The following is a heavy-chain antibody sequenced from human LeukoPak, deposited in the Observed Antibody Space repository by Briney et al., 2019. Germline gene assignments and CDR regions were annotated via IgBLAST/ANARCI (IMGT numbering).Heavy chain of an antibody. Sequence: GGSLRLSCAASGFTFSSYGMTWVRQAPGRGLEWVSSISGSGISTYYADSVKGRFTISRDNSKNTLYLQMNSLRAEDTAVYYCATDRSSIAVRPHWGQGTLVTVSS. J-gene: IGHJ4*02. CDR2: ISGSGIST. V-gene: IGHV3-23*01. D-gene: IGHD6-6*01. CDR3: ATDRSSIAVRPH. CDR1: GFTFSSYG.